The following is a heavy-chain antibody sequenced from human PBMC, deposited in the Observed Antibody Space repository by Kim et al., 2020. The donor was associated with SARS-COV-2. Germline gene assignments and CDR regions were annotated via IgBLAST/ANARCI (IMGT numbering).Heavy chain of an antibody. CDR2: IIPIFGTA. J-gene: IGHJ4*02. V-gene: IGHV1-69*13. Sequence: SVKVSCKASGGTFSSYAISWVRQAPGQGLEWMGGIIPIFGTANYAQKFQGRVTITADESTSTAYMELSSLRSEDTAVYYCARGGGERGFGGYYFDYWGQGTLVTVSS. D-gene: IGHD2-21*01. CDR1: GGTFSSYA. CDR3: ARGGGERGFGGYYFDY.